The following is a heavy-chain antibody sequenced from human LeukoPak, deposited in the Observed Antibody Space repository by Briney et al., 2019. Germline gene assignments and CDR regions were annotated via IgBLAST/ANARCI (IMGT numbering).Heavy chain of an antibody. CDR1: GFTFSICD. CDR3: ARGDSSGWGLDY. CDR2: IETAGDS. J-gene: IGHJ4*02. V-gene: IGHV3-13*01. Sequence: GGSLRLSCAASGFTFSICDMHWVRRVPGEGLEWVSVIETAGDSYYSDSVKGRFTISRENAKNSLYLQMTSLRAGDTAVYYCARGDSSGWGLDYWGQGILVTVSS. D-gene: IGHD6-19*01.